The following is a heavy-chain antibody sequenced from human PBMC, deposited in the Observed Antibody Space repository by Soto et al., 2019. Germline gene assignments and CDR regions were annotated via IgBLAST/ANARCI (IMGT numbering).Heavy chain of an antibody. V-gene: IGHV5-51*01. Sequence: PGESLKVSCQGSGYSITSYGSGWVRQIPGKGLEWMGIIYPGDSDTRYSPSFQGQVTISADKSISTAYLQWSSLKASDTAMYYCARLPYSSGQYYYYYGMDVWGQGTTVTVSS. CDR3: ARLPYSSGQYYYYYGMDV. J-gene: IGHJ6*02. CDR1: GYSITSYG. D-gene: IGHD3-22*01. CDR2: IYPGDSDT.